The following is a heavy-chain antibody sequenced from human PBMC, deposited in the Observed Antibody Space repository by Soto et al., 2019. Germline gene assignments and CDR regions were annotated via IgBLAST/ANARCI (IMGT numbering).Heavy chain of an antibody. V-gene: IGHV1-8*01. CDR3: ARGPTYDSSGYYPPGDY. J-gene: IGHJ4*02. Sequence: QVQLVQSGAEVKKPGASVKVSCKASGYTFTSYDINWVRQATGQGLEWMGWMNPNSGNTGYAQKFQGRVTMTRNTSXSXXYMELSRLRSEDTAVYYCARGPTYDSSGYYPPGDYWGQGTLVTVSS. D-gene: IGHD3-22*01. CDR2: MNPNSGNT. CDR1: GYTFTSYD.